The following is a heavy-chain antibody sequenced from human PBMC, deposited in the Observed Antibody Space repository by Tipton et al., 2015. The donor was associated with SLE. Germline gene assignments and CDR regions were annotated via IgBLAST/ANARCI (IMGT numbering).Heavy chain of an antibody. V-gene: IGHV4-34*01. CDR2: LNHSGST. J-gene: IGHJ3*02. CDR3: ARASWGAFDI. Sequence: TLSLTCAVYGGSFSGYYWSWIRQPPGKGLEWIGELNHSGSTNYNPSLKSRVTISVDTSKNQFSLKLSSVTAADTAVYYCARASWGAFDIWGQGTMVTVSS. D-gene: IGHD7-27*01. CDR1: GGSFSGYY.